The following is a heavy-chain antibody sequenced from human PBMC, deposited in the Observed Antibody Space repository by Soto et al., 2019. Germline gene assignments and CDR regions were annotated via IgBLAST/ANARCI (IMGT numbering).Heavy chain of an antibody. CDR2: MYSSENT. Sequence: QLQVQESGPGLVKPSETLSLTCSVSGGFVSSSSYSWGWIRQSPGKGLEWIGTMYSSENTYYNPSILSRVTISLDTSKDEFSLRLSSVTAADTAVYYCARLNGYCISPYCHGYYGMDVWGQGTTVTVSS. V-gene: IGHV4-39*01. J-gene: IGHJ6*02. D-gene: IGHD2-2*03. CDR1: GGFVSSSSYS. CDR3: ARLNGYCISPYCHGYYGMDV.